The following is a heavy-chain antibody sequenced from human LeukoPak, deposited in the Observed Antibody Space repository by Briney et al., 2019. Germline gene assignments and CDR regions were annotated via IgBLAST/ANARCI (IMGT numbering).Heavy chain of an antibody. CDR2: IKEDGSDK. CDR1: GFTFSSYA. D-gene: IGHD5/OR15-5a*01. CDR3: ARDHVSGYYAY. J-gene: IGHJ4*02. V-gene: IGHV3-7*01. Sequence: GGSLRLSCAASGFTFSSYAMTWVRQAPGKGLEWVANIKEDGSDKYYADSVRGRFAISRDNAKNSLYLQMNTLTVADTAIYYCARDHVSGYYAYWGQGTLVTVSS.